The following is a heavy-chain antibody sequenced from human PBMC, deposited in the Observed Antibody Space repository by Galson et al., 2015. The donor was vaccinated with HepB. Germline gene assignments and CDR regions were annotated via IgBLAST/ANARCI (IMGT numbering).Heavy chain of an antibody. Sequence: SVKVSCKASGYTFTSYDINWVRQATGQGLEWMGWMNPNSGNTGYAQKFQGRVTMTRNTSISTAYMELSSLRSEDTAVYYCASGTCDYIWGSYRPTAGWFDPWGQGTLVTVSS. CDR2: MNPNSGNT. CDR1: GYTFTSYD. D-gene: IGHD3-16*02. J-gene: IGHJ5*02. V-gene: IGHV1-8*01. CDR3: ASGTCDYIWGSYRPTAGWFDP.